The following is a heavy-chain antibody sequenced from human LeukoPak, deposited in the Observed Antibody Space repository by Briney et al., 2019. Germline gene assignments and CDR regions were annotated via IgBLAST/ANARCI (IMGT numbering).Heavy chain of an antibody. CDR3: ASIQPWLANAFDV. CDR1: GFTFSSSA. V-gene: IGHV3-23*01. D-gene: IGHD5-18*01. J-gene: IGHJ3*01. Sequence: GGSLRLSCAASGFTFSSSAMSWVRQAPGRGLEWVSSINGNGGSTYYADSVKGRFTISRDNSKNTLYLQMNSLRAEDTAVYYCASIQPWLANAFDVWGQGTLVTVSS. CDR2: INGNGGST.